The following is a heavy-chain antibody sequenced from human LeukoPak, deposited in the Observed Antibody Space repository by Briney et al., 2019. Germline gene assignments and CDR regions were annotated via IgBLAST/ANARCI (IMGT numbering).Heavy chain of an antibody. J-gene: IGHJ4*02. D-gene: IGHD3-10*01. V-gene: IGHV3-7*01. CDR2: INEDGSVQ. Sequence: PGGSLRLSCVGSGLIFRDFRMNWVRQVPGKGLEWVANINEDGSVQDYVDSVRGRFSISRDNARNSFYLQINNLRVEDTAVYYCATRESSMARSHWGQGTLVTVSS. CDR3: ATRESSMARSH. CDR1: GLIFRDFR.